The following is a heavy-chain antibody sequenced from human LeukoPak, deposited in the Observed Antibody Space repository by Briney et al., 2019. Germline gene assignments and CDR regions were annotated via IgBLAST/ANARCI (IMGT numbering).Heavy chain of an antibody. CDR1: GFTFSSYW. CDR2: INSDGSST. CDR3: ARAPLRYFDWLPLYYFDY. V-gene: IGHV3-74*01. D-gene: IGHD3-9*01. Sequence: WGSLRLSCAASGFTFSSYWMHWVRQGPGKGLVWVSRINSDGSSTSYADSVKGRFTISRDNAKNTLYLQMNSLRSEDTAVYYCARAPLRYFDWLPLYYFDYWGQGTLVTVSS. J-gene: IGHJ4*02.